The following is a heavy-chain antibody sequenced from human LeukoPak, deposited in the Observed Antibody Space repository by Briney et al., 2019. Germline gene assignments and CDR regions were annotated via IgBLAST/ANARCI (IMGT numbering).Heavy chain of an antibody. Sequence: GGSLRLSCAASGLTFSSYSMNWVRQAPGKGLEWVSSISSSSSYIYYADSVKGRFTISRDNAKNSLYLQMNSLRAEDTAVYYCARARDLVVPAGMGYWGQGTLVTVSS. CDR1: GLTFSSYS. CDR2: ISSSSSYI. J-gene: IGHJ4*02. D-gene: IGHD2-2*01. CDR3: ARARDLVVPAGMGY. V-gene: IGHV3-21*01.